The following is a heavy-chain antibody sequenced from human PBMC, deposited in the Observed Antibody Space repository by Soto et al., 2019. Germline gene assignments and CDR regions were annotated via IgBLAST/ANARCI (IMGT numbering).Heavy chain of an antibody. CDR1: GESFSGYY. CDR3: ARVTPLFRGLITGYYYYMDV. Sequence: QVQLQQWGAGLLKPSETLSLTCAVFGESFSGYYWTWIRQPPGKGLEWIGEINHSGSTNYSPSLKSRLTISLDTSKKQFSLELSSVTAADTAVYYCARVTPLFRGLITGYYYYMDVWGKGTTVTVSS. CDR2: INHSGST. J-gene: IGHJ6*03. D-gene: IGHD3-10*01. V-gene: IGHV4-34*01.